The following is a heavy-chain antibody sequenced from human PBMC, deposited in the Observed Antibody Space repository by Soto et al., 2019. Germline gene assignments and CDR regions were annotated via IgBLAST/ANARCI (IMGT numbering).Heavy chain of an antibody. J-gene: IGHJ4*02. CDR1: RFSFSRSW. D-gene: IGHD3-3*01. CDR2: INYDGRAI. Sequence: EVQLVESGGGLVQPGESLRLSCAASRFSFSRSWMHWVRQIPGKGLEWVSRINYDGRAISYADSVNGRFTMSRDNAKNTVFLQMNSLRAEDTAVYYCARDGPEDWPEASGFDYWGQGTPVTVSS. V-gene: IGHV3-74*01. CDR3: ARDGPEDWPEASGFDY.